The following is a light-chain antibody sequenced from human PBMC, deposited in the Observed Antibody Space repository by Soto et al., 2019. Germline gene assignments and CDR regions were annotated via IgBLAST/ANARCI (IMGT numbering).Light chain of an antibody. Sequence: EIVLTQSPVTLSLSPGERATLSCRASQSVSNNYLAWYQQKPGQAPRLLIYGASTRATGIPDRFSGSGSGTDFTLTISRLGPEDFAVYYCQQYGSSPPWTFGQGTKVEIK. CDR1: QSVSNNY. J-gene: IGKJ1*01. V-gene: IGKV3-20*01. CDR3: QQYGSSPPWT. CDR2: GAS.